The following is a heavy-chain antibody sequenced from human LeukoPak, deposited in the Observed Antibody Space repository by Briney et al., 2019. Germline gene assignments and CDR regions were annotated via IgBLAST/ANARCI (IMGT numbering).Heavy chain of an antibody. V-gene: IGHV1-3*01. CDR3: ARSIIYYDSSGYYLQWFDP. CDR2: INAGNGNT. J-gene: IGHJ5*02. CDR1: GYTFTSYA. Sequence: ASVKVSCKASGYTFTSYAMHWVRQAPGQRLEWMGWINAGNGNTKYSQKFQGRVTITRDTSASTAYMELSSLRSEDTAVYYCARSIIYYDSSGYYLQWFDPWGQGTLVTVSS. D-gene: IGHD3-22*01.